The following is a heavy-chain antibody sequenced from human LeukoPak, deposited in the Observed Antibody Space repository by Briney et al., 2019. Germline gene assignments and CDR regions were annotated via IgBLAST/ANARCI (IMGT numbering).Heavy chain of an antibody. V-gene: IGHV1-46*01. CDR3: AREGYDSSGYYYYFDY. Sequence: ASVKVSCKASGYTFTSYYMHWVRQAPGQGLEWMGIINPSGGSTSYAQKFQGRVTMTRDTSTSTVYMELSSLRSEDTAVYYCAREGYDSSGYYYYFDYWGQGTLDTVSS. CDR1: GYTFTSYY. D-gene: IGHD3-22*01. J-gene: IGHJ4*02. CDR2: INPSGGST.